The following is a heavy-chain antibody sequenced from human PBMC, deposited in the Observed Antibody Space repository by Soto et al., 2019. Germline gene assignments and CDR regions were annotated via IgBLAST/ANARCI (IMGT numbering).Heavy chain of an antibody. D-gene: IGHD4-17*01. CDR1: GFSFSSFE. V-gene: IGHV3-48*03. J-gene: IGHJ4*02. Sequence: EVILVESGGGLARPGGSLRLSCATSGFSFSSFEMIWVRQAPGKGLEWISYISDSGSTMYYADSVKGRFTISRDNAKNSLDLQMSSLRVEDTALYYCARSTVTSDWGQGTQVTVSS. CDR3: ARSTVTSD. CDR2: ISDSGSTM.